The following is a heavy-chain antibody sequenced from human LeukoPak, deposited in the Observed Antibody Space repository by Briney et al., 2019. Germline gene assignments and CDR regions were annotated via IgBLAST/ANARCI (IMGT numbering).Heavy chain of an antibody. CDR2: ISSSSSYI. Sequence: GSLRLFCSAFGFTFRRYRMNLVRQAPGEGLEWVSSISSSSSYIYYADSVKGRFTISRDNAKNSLYLQMNSLRAEDTAVYYCSTATYYFDYWGQGTLVTVSS. CDR1: GFTFRRYR. CDR3: STATYYFDY. J-gene: IGHJ4*02. V-gene: IGHV3-21*01.